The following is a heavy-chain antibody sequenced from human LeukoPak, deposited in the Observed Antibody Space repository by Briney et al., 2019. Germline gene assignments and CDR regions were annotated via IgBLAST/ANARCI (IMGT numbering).Heavy chain of an antibody. V-gene: IGHV5-51*01. CDR2: IYPGDSDT. Sequence: GESLKISCKGSGYSLTSYWIVWVRQMPGKGLEWMGIIYPGDSDTRYSPSFQGQVTISADTSITTAYLQWSSLKASDTAMYYCARPLVGTGYSSSWYFDSWGQGTLATVSS. CDR3: ARPLVGTGYSSSWYFDS. D-gene: IGHD6-13*01. CDR1: GYSLTSYW. J-gene: IGHJ4*02.